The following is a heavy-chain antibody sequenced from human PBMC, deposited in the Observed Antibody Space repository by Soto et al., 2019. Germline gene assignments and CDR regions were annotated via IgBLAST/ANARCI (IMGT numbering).Heavy chain of an antibody. CDR3: AREVNSSPARGPNWFDP. CDR2: TYHSGTT. V-gene: IGHV4-4*02. CDR1: GDSINNSHW. D-gene: IGHD6-13*01. Sequence: QVQLQESGPGLVQPSGTLSPTCAVSGDSINNSHWWSWVGQTPGKGLEGIGETYHSGTTNYNPSLTTRVTISIDKSKNQFSLKMNSVTAADTAVYYCAREVNSSPARGPNWFDPWGQGTLVTVSS. J-gene: IGHJ5*02.